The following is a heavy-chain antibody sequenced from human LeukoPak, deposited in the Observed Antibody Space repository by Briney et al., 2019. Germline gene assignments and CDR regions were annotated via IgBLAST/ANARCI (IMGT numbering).Heavy chain of an antibody. J-gene: IGHJ5*02. Sequence: PSETLSLTCTVSGGSISSYYWSWIRQPPGKGLEWIGYIYYSGSTNYNPSLKSRVTISVDTSKNQFSLKLSSVTAADTAVYYCARLNYYGSGSRWFDPWGQGTLVTVSS. CDR1: GGSISSYY. V-gene: IGHV4-59*08. CDR3: ARLNYYGSGSRWFDP. CDR2: IYYSGST. D-gene: IGHD3-10*01.